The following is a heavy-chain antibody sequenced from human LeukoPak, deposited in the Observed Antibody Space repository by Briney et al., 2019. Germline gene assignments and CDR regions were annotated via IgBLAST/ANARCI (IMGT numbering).Heavy chain of an antibody. J-gene: IGHJ4*02. V-gene: IGHV4-34*01. CDR1: GGSFSGYY. CDR2: INHSGST. D-gene: IGHD4-17*01. Sequence: SETLSLTCAVYGGSFSGYYWSWIRQPPGKGLEWIGEINHSGSTNYNPSLKSRVTISVDTSKNQFSLKLSSVTAADTAVYYCARAGRLRCPSYWDQGTLVTVSS. CDR3: ARAGRLRCPSY.